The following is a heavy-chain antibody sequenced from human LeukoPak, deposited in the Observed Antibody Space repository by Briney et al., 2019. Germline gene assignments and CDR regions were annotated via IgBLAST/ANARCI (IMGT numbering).Heavy chain of an antibody. V-gene: IGHV4-59*01. Sequence: SETLSLTCTVSGGSINYYWSWIRQSPGKGLEWIGYITSSGYTNYNPSLRSRVTISLDTSKMQFSLRLSSVTAADTAVYFCARDFGYSTAGDHYYGMDVWGQGTTVTVSS. D-gene: IGHD5-12*01. CDR2: ITSSGYT. CDR3: ARDFGYSTAGDHYYGMDV. J-gene: IGHJ6*02. CDR1: GGSINYY.